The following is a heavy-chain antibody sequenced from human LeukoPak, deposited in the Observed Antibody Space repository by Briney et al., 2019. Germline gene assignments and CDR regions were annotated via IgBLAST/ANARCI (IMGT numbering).Heavy chain of an antibody. CDR1: GFTFSSYA. D-gene: IGHD3-16*02. J-gene: IGHJ4*02. Sequence: GGSLRLSCAASGFTFSSYAMHWVRQAPGKGLEWVAFISYDVSNKYYADSVKGRFTISRDNSKNTLYLQMNSLRTEDTAVYYCARGYHSPIDYWGQGTLVTVSS. V-gene: IGHV3-30*04. CDR2: ISYDVSNK. CDR3: ARGYHSPIDY.